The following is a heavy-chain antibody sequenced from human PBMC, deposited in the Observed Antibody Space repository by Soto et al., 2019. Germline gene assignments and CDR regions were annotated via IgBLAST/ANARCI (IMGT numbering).Heavy chain of an antibody. D-gene: IGHD3-22*01. Sequence: SETLSLTCTVSGGSISSGDYCCIGIRQAPGKGLELIGYIYYSGSTYYNPSLKSRVTISVDTSKNQFSLKLSSVTAADTAVYYCARGLPYYYDSSGYPRSGYFDYWGQGTLVTVSS. J-gene: IGHJ4*02. CDR1: GGSISSGDYC. V-gene: IGHV4-30-4*01. CDR3: ARGLPYYYDSSGYPRSGYFDY. CDR2: IYYSGST.